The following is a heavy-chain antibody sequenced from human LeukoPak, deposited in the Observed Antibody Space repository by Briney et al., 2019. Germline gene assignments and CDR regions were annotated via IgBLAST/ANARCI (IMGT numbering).Heavy chain of an antibody. V-gene: IGHV4-61*01. Sequence: SETLSLTCTVSGFSVTTDSYCWGWIRQPPGKGLEWIGYDYCGGNTNYDPSLKRRVTISIDTSKNQFSLTLTSVTAADTAVYFCARDHFGSLDSWGQGILVTVSS. J-gene: IGHJ4*02. CDR1: GFSVTTDSYC. CDR2: DYCGGNT. D-gene: IGHD3-10*01. CDR3: ARDHFGSLDS.